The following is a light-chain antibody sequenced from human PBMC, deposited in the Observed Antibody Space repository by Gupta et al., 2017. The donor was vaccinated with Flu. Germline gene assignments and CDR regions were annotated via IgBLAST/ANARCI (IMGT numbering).Light chain of an antibody. Sequence: SYELTQPPSVSVSAGQTASISCSGDELGDKYTFWYQQKAGQSPVVVIYQDSKRPSGIPERFSGSNSGNTATLTISGTQAMDEADYYCQAWDSTTVVFGGGTKVTVL. CDR3: QAWDSTTVV. V-gene: IGLV3-1*01. CDR1: ELGDKY. CDR2: QDS. J-gene: IGLJ2*01.